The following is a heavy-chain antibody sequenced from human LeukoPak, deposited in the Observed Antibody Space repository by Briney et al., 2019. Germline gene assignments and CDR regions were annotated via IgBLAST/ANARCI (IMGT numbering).Heavy chain of an antibody. V-gene: IGHV4-59*01. D-gene: IGHD2-15*01. CDR1: GGSISSYY. CDR3: ARDISGFDY. CDR2: IYYSGST. J-gene: IGHJ4*02. Sequence: SETLSLTCTVSGGSISSYYWSWIRQPPGKGLEWIGYIYYSGSTNYNPSLKSRVTISVDTSKNQFSLKLSSVTAADTAVYYCARDISGFDYWGRGTLVTVSS.